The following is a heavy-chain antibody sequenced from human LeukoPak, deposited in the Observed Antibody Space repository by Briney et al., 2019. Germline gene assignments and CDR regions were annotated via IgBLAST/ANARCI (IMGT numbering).Heavy chain of an antibody. V-gene: IGHV1-69*05. J-gene: IGHJ3*02. CDR2: IIPIFGTA. CDR3: ARDRPQDSSSWYSLHDAFDI. CDR1: GGTFSSYA. D-gene: IGHD6-13*01. Sequence: GASVKVSCKASGGTFSSYAISWVRQAPGQGLEWMGGIIPIFGTANYAQKFQGRVTMTRDTSTSTVYMELSSLRFEDTAVYYCARDRPQDSSSWYSLHDAFDIWGQGTMVTVSS.